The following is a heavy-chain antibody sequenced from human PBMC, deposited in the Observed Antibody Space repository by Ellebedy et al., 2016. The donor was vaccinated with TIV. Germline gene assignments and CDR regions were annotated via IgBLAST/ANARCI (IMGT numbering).Heavy chain of an antibody. Sequence: PGGSLRLSCAASGFTFSSYAMHWVRQAPGKGLEWVAVISYDGSNKYYADSVKGRFTISRDNSKNTLYLQMNSLRAEDTAVYYCAKELEMVAAAGDWFDPWGQGTLVTVSS. CDR2: ISYDGSNK. CDR1: GFTFSSYA. V-gene: IGHV3-30-3*01. J-gene: IGHJ5*02. CDR3: AKELEMVAAAGDWFDP. D-gene: IGHD2-15*01.